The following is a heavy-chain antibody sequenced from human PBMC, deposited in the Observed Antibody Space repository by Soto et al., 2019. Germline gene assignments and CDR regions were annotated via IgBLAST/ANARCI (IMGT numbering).Heavy chain of an antibody. V-gene: IGHV1-2*04. CDR3: ARGVGFGDNMEYYYYYMDV. J-gene: IGHJ6*03. Sequence: ASVKVSCKASGYTFTGYYMHWVRQAPGQGLEWMGWINPNSGGTNYAQKFQGWVTMTRDTSISTAYMELSRLRSDDTAVYYCARGVGFGDNMEYYYYYMDVWGKGTTVTVSS. D-gene: IGHD3-10*01. CDR1: GYTFTGYY. CDR2: INPNSGGT.